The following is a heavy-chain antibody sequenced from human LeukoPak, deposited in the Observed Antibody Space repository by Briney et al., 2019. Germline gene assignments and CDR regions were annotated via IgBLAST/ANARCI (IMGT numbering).Heavy chain of an antibody. Sequence: GESLRLSCAASGFTFSSYWMSWVRHAPGKGLEWVANIKQDGGEKYYVESVKGSFTIYRDNVKNSLYLQMNSLKVEDTAVYYCARARGGYDLDYWGQGTLVTVSS. D-gene: IGHD5-12*01. CDR1: GFTFSSYW. CDR3: ARARGGYDLDY. J-gene: IGHJ4*02. V-gene: IGHV3-7*01. CDR2: IKQDGGEK.